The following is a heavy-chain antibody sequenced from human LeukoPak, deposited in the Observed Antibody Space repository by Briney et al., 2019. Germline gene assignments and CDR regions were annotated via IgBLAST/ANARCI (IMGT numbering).Heavy chain of an antibody. CDR1: GFALSDYY. J-gene: IGHJ4*02. CDR2: ISSSSIYT. CDR3: ARVIYSGWEGELSD. V-gene: IGHV3-11*06. Sequence: GGSLRLSCAASGFALSDYYMSWIRQAPGKGLEWVSYISSSSIYTNYADSVKGRFTITRDNAKNSLYLQMNSLRAEDTAVYYCARVIYSGWEGELSDWGQGTLVTVSS. D-gene: IGHD6-19*01.